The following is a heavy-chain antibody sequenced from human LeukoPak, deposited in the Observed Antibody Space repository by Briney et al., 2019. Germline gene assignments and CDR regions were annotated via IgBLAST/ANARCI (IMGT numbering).Heavy chain of an antibody. Sequence: GGSLRLSCAASGFTFSSYAMHWVRQAPGKGLEWVAVISYDGSNKYYADSVKGRFTISRDNSKNTLYLQMNSLRAEDTAVYYCARHFGANSGSYYTPFDYWGQGTLVTVSS. CDR2: ISYDGSNK. D-gene: IGHD1-26*01. CDR1: GFTFSSYA. V-gene: IGHV3-30*04. J-gene: IGHJ4*02. CDR3: ARHFGANSGSYYTPFDY.